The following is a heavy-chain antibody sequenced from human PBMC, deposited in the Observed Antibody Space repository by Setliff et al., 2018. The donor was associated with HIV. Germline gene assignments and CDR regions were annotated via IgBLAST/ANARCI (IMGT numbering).Heavy chain of an antibody. CDR1: GGSISSGSYY. V-gene: IGHV4-61*02. D-gene: IGHD2-21*02. CDR2: VYTSGST. Sequence: PSETLSLTCSVSGGSISSGSYYWSWIRQPAGKALEWIGRVYTSGSTNYNPSLESRVSISLDTSKNQFSLHLTSVTAADTAVYYCATLDPSGGNFLAYWGQGTLVTVSS. CDR3: ATLDPSGGNFLAY. J-gene: IGHJ4*02.